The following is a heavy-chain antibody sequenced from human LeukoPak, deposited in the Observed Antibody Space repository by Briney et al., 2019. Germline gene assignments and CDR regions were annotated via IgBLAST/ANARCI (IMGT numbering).Heavy chain of an antibody. CDR3: ARVISGYDSSGYRDY. Sequence: PGGSLRLSCVASGFTSSRYWMHWVRQTPSKGLVWVSRINSAGSSTSYADPVQGRFTISRDNAKNTLYLQMNSLRAEDTAIYYCARVISGYDSSGYRDYWGQGTLVTVSS. CDR2: INSAGSST. D-gene: IGHD3-22*01. J-gene: IGHJ4*02. CDR1: GFTSSRYW. V-gene: IGHV3-74*01.